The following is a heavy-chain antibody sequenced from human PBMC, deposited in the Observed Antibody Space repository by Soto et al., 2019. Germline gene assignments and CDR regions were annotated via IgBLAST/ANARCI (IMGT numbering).Heavy chain of an antibody. CDR2: IYWDDSK. CDR1: GFSLTTDRVG. J-gene: IGHJ4*02. CDR3: AHAYGGRSLY. Sequence: QITLKESGPTLVKPTQTLTLTCTFSGFSLTTDRVGVGWIRQPPGEALEWLAVIYWDDSKTYRPSLESRLPINKANSKNQGALTMTNMDSLDTATYYCAHAYGGRSLYWGQGTLVTVSS. D-gene: IGHD1-26*01. V-gene: IGHV2-5*02.